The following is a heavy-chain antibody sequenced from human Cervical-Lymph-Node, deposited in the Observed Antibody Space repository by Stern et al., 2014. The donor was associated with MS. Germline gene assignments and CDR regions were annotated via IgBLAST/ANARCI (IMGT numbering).Heavy chain of an antibody. CDR2: IWPGDLDT. CDR1: GYGFATYW. J-gene: IGHJ5*02. CDR3: ARHRGDSGFHLSDL. D-gene: IGHD6-19*01. V-gene: IGHV5-51*01. Sequence: VQLVQSGAEVKKPGEPLRISCKASGYGFATYWIGWGRQRPGKGLEWMGIIWPGDLDTRYGPAFEGQVTISVDKSIRTVFLEWSSLKASDTATYYCARHRGDSGFHLSDLWGQGTLVTVSS.